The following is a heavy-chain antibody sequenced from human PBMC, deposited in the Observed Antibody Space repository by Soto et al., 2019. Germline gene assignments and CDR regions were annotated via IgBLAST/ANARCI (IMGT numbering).Heavy chain of an antibody. CDR1: GYTFTSYY. CDR3: ARVRLGAPTRYFDY. J-gene: IGHJ4*02. CDR2: INPSGGST. Sequence: ASVTVSCKASGYTFTSYYMHWVRRAPGQGLEWMGFINPSGGSTTYAQNFQGRVTMTRDTSTGTVYMELSSLKTEDTAMYYCARVRLGAPTRYFDYWGQGTLVTVSS. V-gene: IGHV1-46*03. D-gene: IGHD1-26*01.